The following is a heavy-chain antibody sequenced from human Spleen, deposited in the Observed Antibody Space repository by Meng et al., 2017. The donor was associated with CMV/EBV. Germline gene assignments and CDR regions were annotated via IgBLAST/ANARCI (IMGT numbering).Heavy chain of an antibody. CDR1: ACTISHDY. CDR2: ISASGATI. J-gene: IGHJ2*01. CDR3: ARGRRYCDL. V-gene: IGHV3-11*01. Sequence: SCAGSACTISHDYMTWIRQASGRELEWVSYISASGATIYYADSVKGRFTISRDNANNSLYLQMNSLRFEDTAVYYCARGRRYCDLWGRGTLVTVSS.